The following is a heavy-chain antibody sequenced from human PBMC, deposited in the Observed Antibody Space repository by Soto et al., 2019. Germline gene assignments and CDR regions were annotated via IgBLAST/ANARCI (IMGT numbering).Heavy chain of an antibody. V-gene: IGHV3-9*01. CDR2: ISWNSGSI. J-gene: IGHJ3*02. CDR1: GFTFDDYA. CDR3: AKDRGRGVRGVPDAFDI. Sequence: GGSLRLSCAASGFTFDDYAMHWVRQAPGKGLEWVSGISWNSGSIGYADSVKGRFTISRDNAKNSLYLQMNSLRAEDTALYYCAKDRGRGVRGVPDAFDIWGQGTMVTV. D-gene: IGHD3-10*01.